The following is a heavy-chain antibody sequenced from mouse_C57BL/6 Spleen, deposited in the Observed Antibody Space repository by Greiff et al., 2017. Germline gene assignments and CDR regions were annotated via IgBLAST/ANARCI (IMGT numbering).Heavy chain of an antibody. CDR3: ARPRDGYPFAY. J-gene: IGHJ3*01. CDR1: GYTFTSYG. CDR2: IYPRSGNT. Sequence: VQLQESGAELARPGASVKLSCKASGYTFTSYGISWVKQRPGQGLEWIGEIYPRSGNTYYNEKFKGQATLTADTSSSTAYMELRSLTSEDSAVYFCARPRDGYPFAYWGQGTLVTVSA. D-gene: IGHD2-3*01. V-gene: IGHV1-81*01.